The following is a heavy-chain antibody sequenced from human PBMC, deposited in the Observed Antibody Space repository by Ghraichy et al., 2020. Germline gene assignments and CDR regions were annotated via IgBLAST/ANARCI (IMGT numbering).Heavy chain of an antibody. V-gene: IGHV4-59*01. D-gene: IGHD6-13*01. CDR3: ARGNIAAAGTAFDY. CDR2: IYYSGST. CDR1: GGSISSYY. J-gene: IGHJ4*02. Sequence: SETLSLTCTVSGGSISSYYWSWIRQPPGKGLEWIGYIYYSGSTNYNPSLKSRVIISVDTSKNQFSLKLSSVTAADTAVYYCARGNIAAAGTAFDYWGQGTLVTVSS.